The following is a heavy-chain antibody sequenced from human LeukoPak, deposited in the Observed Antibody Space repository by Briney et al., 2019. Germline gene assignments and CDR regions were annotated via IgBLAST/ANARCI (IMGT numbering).Heavy chain of an antibody. Sequence: PGGSLRLSCAASGFTFSSYAMHWVRQAPGKGLEWVAVISYDGSNKYYADSVKGRFTISRDNAKNSLYLQMNSLRAEDMALYYCAKDSSPLYCSSTSCYPFAGAFDIWGQGTMVTVSS. CDR1: GFTFSSYA. J-gene: IGHJ3*02. D-gene: IGHD2-2*01. CDR2: ISYDGSNK. CDR3: AKDSSPLYCSSTSCYPFAGAFDI. V-gene: IGHV3-30-3*01.